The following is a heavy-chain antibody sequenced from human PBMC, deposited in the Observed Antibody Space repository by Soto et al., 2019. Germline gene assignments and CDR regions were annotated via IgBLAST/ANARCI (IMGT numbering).Heavy chain of an antibody. CDR2: IYYRGNT. D-gene: IGHD6-25*01. Sequence: QVQLQESGPGLVKTSQTLTLTCTVSGASVDSGGYYWTWIRQRPGKGLEWVGYIYYRGNTFYNPSLKSRLTISLDTSKNQFSLNLTSVTAADTAVYSCARDTAMTGAARYDYWGQGTLVTVSS. V-gene: IGHV4-31*03. J-gene: IGHJ4*02. CDR1: GASVDSGGYY. CDR3: ARDTAMTGAARYDY.